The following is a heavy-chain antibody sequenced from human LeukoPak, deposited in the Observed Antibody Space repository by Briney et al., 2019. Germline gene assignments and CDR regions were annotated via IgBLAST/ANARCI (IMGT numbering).Heavy chain of an antibody. CDR1: GGTFSSYA. V-gene: IGHV1-69*06. CDR3: AVLYGDSPGPDAFDI. J-gene: IGHJ3*02. CDR2: IIPIFGTA. Sequence: ASVKVSCKASGGTFSSYAISWVRQAPGQGLEWMGGIIPIFGTANYAQKFQGRVTITADKSTSTAYMELSSLRSEDTAVYYCAVLYGDSPGPDAFDIWGQGTMVTVSS. D-gene: IGHD4-17*01.